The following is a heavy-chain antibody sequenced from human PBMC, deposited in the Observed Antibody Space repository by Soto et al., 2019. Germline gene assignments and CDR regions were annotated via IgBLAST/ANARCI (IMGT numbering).Heavy chain of an antibody. J-gene: IGHJ6*03. CDR1: GFTFSSYW. Sequence: GGSLRLSCAASGFTFSSYWMSWVRQAPGKGLEWVANIKQDGSEKYYVDSVKGRFTISRDNAKNSLYLQMNSLRAEDTAVYYCARVGITMGRGVTPHPYYYYYYMDVWGKGTTVTVSS. CDR2: IKQDGSEK. D-gene: IGHD3-10*01. CDR3: ARVGITMGRGVTPHPYYYYYYMDV. V-gene: IGHV3-7*03.